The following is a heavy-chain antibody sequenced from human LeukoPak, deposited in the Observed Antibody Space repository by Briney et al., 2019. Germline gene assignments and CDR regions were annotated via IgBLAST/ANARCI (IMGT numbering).Heavy chain of an antibody. CDR3: ARPPYAAADPFDY. J-gene: IGHJ4*02. CDR1: GFTFSSYS. V-gene: IGHV3-21*01. D-gene: IGHD6-13*01. Sequence: GGSLRLSCAASGFTFSSYSTNWVRQAPGKGLEWVSSISSSSSYIYYADSVKGRFTISRDNAKNSLYLQMNSLRAEDTAVYYCARPPYAAADPFDYWGQGTLVTVSS. CDR2: ISSSSSYI.